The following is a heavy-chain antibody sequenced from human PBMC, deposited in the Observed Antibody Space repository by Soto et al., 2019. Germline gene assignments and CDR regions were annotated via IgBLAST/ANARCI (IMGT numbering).Heavy chain of an antibody. D-gene: IGHD3-16*01. CDR2: ISPYTGNT. V-gene: IGHV1-18*01. Sequence: QVQLVQSGDEVKKPGASVKVSCKASGYIFVNYGIAWVRQAPGQGLEWMGWISPYTGNTNSATKIQGRLTMTTDTSTSTAYMDLGSVTSDDTAVYYCVMVDNYVTPTPQDVWGQGTTVTVSS. CDR1: GYIFVNYG. J-gene: IGHJ6*02. CDR3: VMVDNYVTPTPQDV.